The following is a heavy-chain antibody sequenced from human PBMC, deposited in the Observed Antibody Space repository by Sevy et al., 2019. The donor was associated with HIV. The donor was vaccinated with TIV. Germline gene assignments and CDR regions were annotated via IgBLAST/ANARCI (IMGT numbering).Heavy chain of an antibody. Sequence: GGSLRLSCAASGFTLSSFEMNWVRQAPGKGLEWVSYISSSGDATDYADSVRGRFTISRDNAKKSLYLQMNSLRAEDTAIYYCAKRGGQYDLGMDVWGQGTTVTVSS. CDR2: ISSSGDAT. CDR1: GFTLSSFE. V-gene: IGHV3-48*03. D-gene: IGHD3-3*01. J-gene: IGHJ6*02. CDR3: AKRGGQYDLGMDV.